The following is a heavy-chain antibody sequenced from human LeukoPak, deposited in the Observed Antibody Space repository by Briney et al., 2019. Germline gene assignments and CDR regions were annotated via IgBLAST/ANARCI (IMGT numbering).Heavy chain of an antibody. Sequence: NPSETLSLTCTVSGGSISSSSYYWGWIRQPPGKGLEWIGSIYYSGSTYYNPSLKSRVTISVDTSKNQFSLKLSSVTAADTAVYYCARHPAYYSNYNFDYWGQGTLVTVSS. CDR2: IYYSGST. D-gene: IGHD4-11*01. CDR3: ARHPAYYSNYNFDY. V-gene: IGHV4-39*01. CDR1: GGSISSSSYY. J-gene: IGHJ4*02.